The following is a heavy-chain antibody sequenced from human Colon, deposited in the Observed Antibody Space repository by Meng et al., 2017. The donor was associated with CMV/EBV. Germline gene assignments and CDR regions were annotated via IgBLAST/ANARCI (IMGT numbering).Heavy chain of an antibody. Sequence: GGSLRLSCSASGFTFSHYSMNWVRQAPGKGLEWISYISSSTYTTYYVDSVKGRFTISRDNAKNTIYLQMNSLGADDTAVYYCARASIPDTGMGLDNWVQGTLVTVSS. J-gene: IGHJ4*02. CDR2: ISSSTYTT. CDR3: ARASIPDTGMGLDN. V-gene: IGHV3-48*04. CDR1: GFTFSHYS. D-gene: IGHD2-8*02.